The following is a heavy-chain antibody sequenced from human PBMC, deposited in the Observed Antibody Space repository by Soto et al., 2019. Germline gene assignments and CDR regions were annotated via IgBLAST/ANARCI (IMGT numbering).Heavy chain of an antibody. D-gene: IGHD2-2*01. CDR2: ITPLNGNT. CDR3: ASPLRGFCSCNSFPWAIDAFAI. J-gene: IGHJ3*02. CDR1: GYTFTYRY. Sequence: ASVKVSCKASGYTFTYRYLHWVRQAPGQALEWMGWITPLNGNTNYAQKFQDRVTITRDRSMSTAYMELSSLRSEDTAMYYCASPLRGFCSCNSFPWAIDAFAIRGQGTMVPGSS. V-gene: IGHV1-45*02.